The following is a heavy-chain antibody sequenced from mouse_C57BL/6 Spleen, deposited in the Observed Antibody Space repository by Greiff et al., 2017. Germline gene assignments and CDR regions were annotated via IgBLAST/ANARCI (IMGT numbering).Heavy chain of an antibody. D-gene: IGHD2-4*01. CDR3: ARSSTVDYDESNYYAMDY. V-gene: IGHV14-3*01. Sequence: EVKLVESVAELVRPGASVKLSCTASGFNIKNTYMHWVKQRPEQGLEWIGRIDPANGNTKYAPKFQGKATITADTSSNTAYLQLSSLTSEDTAIYYCARSSTVDYDESNYYAMDYWGQGTSVTVSS. CDR2: IDPANGNT. J-gene: IGHJ4*01. CDR1: GFNIKNTY.